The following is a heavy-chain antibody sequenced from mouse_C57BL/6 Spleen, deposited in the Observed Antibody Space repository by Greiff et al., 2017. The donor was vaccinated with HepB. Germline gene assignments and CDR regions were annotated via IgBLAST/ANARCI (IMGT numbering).Heavy chain of an antibody. V-gene: IGHV5-4*01. J-gene: IGHJ3*01. CDR2: ISDGGSYT. Sequence: EVKLVESGGGLVKPGGSLKLSCAASGFTFSSYAMSWVRQTPEKRLEWVATISDGGSYTYYPDNVKGRFTISRDNAKNNLYLQMSHLKSEDTAMYYCAREGSGSFAYWGQGTLVTVSA. D-gene: IGHD3-2*02. CDR3: AREGSGSFAY. CDR1: GFTFSSYA.